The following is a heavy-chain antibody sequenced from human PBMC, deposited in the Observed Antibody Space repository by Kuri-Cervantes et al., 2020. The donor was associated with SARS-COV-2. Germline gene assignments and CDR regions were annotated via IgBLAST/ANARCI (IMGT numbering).Heavy chain of an antibody. J-gene: IGHJ4*02. CDR3: VREGAAVRFLQYVYQFDQ. D-gene: IGHD3-16*01. Sequence: GESLKISCEASGFPFSDFNMNWVRQAPGKGLEWVAYVSSTIGTKYYADSVRGRFTVSRDNAKNFLYLEMNSLRVEDTAVYYCVREGAAVRFLQYVYQFDQWGQGTRVTVSS. CDR2: VSSTIGTK. CDR1: GFPFSDFN. V-gene: IGHV3-48*04.